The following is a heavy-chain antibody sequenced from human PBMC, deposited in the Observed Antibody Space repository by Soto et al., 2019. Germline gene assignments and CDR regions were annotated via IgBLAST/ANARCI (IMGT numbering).Heavy chain of an antibody. D-gene: IGHD6-13*01. CDR3: ARVFTPNIAAAGTFDY. Sequence: PSETLSLTCAVSGASISSSNWWSWIRQPPGKGLEWIGEIYHSGSTNYNPSLKSRVTISVDKSKNQFSLKLSSVTAADTAVYYCARVFTPNIAAAGTFDYWGQGSLVTVSS. V-gene: IGHV4-4*02. CDR2: IYHSGST. J-gene: IGHJ4*02. CDR1: GASISSSNW.